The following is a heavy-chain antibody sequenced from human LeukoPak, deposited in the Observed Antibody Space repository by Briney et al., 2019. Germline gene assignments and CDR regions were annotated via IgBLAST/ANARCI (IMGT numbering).Heavy chain of an antibody. CDR1: GLTFSNAW. CDR2: ISYDGSNK. D-gene: IGHD3-22*01. V-gene: IGHV3-30*03. CDR3: ATTYYYDSSGYYYPPIDY. J-gene: IGHJ4*02. Sequence: GGSLGLSCAASGLTFSNAWMSWVRQAPGEGLEWVAVISYDGSNKYYADSVKGRFTISRDNSKNTLYLQMNSLRAEDTAVYYCATTYYYDSSGYYYPPIDYWGQGTLVTVSS.